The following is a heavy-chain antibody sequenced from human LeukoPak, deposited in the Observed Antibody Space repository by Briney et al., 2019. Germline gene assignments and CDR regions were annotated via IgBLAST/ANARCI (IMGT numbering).Heavy chain of an antibody. CDR1: GDTFTSDY. Sequence: ASVKVSCKASGDTFTSDYMHWVRQAPGQGLEWMGIINPSGGSTSYAQKFQGRVTMTRDMSTSTVYMELSSLRSEDTAVYYCARYYGDGYAFDIWGQGTMVTVSS. J-gene: IGHJ3*02. CDR2: INPSGGST. CDR3: ARYYGDGYAFDI. V-gene: IGHV1-46*01. D-gene: IGHD4-17*01.